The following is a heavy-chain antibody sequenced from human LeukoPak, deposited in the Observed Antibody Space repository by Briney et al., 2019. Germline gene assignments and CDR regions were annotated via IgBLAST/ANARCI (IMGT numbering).Heavy chain of an antibody. CDR3: ARSQEGGTRSKFDY. CDR2: IIPILGIA. D-gene: IGHD2-2*01. J-gene: IGHJ4*02. V-gene: IGHV1-69*04. Sequence: SVKVSCKASGGTFSSYAISWVRQAPGQGLEWMGRIIPILGIANCAQKFQGRVTITADKSTSTAYMELSSLRSEDTAVYYCARSQEGGTRSKFDYWGQGTLVTVSS. CDR1: GGTFSSYA.